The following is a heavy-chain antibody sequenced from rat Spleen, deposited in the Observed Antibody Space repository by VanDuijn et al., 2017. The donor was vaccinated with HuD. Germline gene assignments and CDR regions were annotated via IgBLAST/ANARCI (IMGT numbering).Heavy chain of an antibody. V-gene: IGHV5-29*01. CDR3: ASITSAAYFDY. D-gene: IGHD1-2*01. CDR1: GFTFSDYY. J-gene: IGHJ2*01. CDR2: ISFDGGHT. Sequence: EVQLVESDGGLVQPGRSLKLSCAASGFTFSDYYMAWVRQAPTKGLEWVATISFDGGHTYYRDSVKGRFTISRDNAKNTLYLQVDSLRSEDTATYYCASITSAAYFDYWGQGVMVTVSS.